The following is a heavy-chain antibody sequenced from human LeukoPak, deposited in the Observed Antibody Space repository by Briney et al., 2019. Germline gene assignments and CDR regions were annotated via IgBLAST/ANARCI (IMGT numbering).Heavy chain of an antibody. Sequence: PGGSLRLSCAASGFTFINYGINWVRQAPGKGLEWVSSIGATDTYIYYAASLKGRFTISRDSAKNSVYLQMNSLRAEDTAVYYCAKGSTAMVTYFDYWGQGTLVTVSS. CDR1: GFTFINYG. CDR2: IGATDTYI. D-gene: IGHD5-18*01. V-gene: IGHV3-21*04. CDR3: AKGSTAMVTYFDY. J-gene: IGHJ4*02.